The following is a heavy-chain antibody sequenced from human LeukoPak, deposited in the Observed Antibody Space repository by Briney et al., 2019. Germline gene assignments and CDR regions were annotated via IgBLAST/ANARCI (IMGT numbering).Heavy chain of an antibody. V-gene: IGHV3-21*01. D-gene: IGHD3-3*02. CDR2: ISSSSSYI. CDR1: GFTFSSYS. Sequence: GGSLRLSCAASGFTFSSYSMNWVRQAPGKGLEWVSSISSSSSYIYYADSVKGRFTISRDNAKNSLYLQMNSLRAEDTAVYYCARSIKGYYYYYMDVWGKGTPVTVPS. J-gene: IGHJ6*03. CDR3: ARSIKGYYYYYMDV.